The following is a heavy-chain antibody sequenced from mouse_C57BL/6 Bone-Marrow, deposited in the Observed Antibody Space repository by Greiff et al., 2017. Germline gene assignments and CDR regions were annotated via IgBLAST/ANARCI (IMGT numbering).Heavy chain of an antibody. V-gene: IGHV5-6*02. CDR1: GFTFSSYG. CDR3: ARRPERYGSSYGYWYFDV. D-gene: IGHD1-1*01. Sequence: EVKLMEPGGDLVKPGGSLKLSCAASGFTFSSYGMSWVRQTPDKRLEWVATISSGGSYTYYPDSVKGRFTISRDNAKNTLYLQMSSLKSEDTAMYYCARRPERYGSSYGYWYFDVWGTGTTVTVSS. CDR2: ISSGGSYT. J-gene: IGHJ1*03.